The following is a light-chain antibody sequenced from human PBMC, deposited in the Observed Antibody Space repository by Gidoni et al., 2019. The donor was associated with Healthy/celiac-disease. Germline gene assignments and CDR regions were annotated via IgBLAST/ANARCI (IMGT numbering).Light chain of an antibody. CDR1: QSISSY. J-gene: IGKJ4*01. V-gene: IGKV1-39*01. CDR2: AAS. CDR3: QQSYSTPLT. Sequence: DIQMTQSPSSLSASVGDRVTITCRASQSISSYLNWYQQKPGKATKLLIYAASSLQSGVPSRFSGSGSGTDFTLTISSLQPEDFATYYCQQSYSTPLTFXCXTKVEIK.